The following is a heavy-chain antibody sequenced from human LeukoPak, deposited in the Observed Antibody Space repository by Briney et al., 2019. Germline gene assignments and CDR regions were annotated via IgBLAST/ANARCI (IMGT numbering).Heavy chain of an antibody. CDR2: ISGGGGST. V-gene: IGHV3-23*01. Sequence: GGSLRLSCAASGFTFSSYAMSWVRQAPGKGLEWVSAISGGGGSTYYADSVKGRFTISRDNSKNTLYLQMNSLRAEDTAVYYCAKSCYYDSSGYYWPVFDYWGQGTVVTVSS. J-gene: IGHJ4*02. CDR1: GFTFSSYA. D-gene: IGHD3-22*01. CDR3: AKSCYYDSSGYYWPVFDY.